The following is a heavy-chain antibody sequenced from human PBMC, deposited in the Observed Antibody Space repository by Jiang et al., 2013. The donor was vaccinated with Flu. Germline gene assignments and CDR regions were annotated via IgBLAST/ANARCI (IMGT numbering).Heavy chain of an antibody. Sequence: KPTQTLTLTCTFSGFSLSTSGMCVSWIRQPPGKALEWLARIDWDDDKYYSTSLKTRLTISKDTSKNQVVLTMTNMDPVDTATYYCARSIAAHYYYGMDVWGKRGPRSPSPQ. CDR3: ARSIAAHYYYGMDV. J-gene: IGHJ6*04. V-gene: IGHV2-70*11. CDR1: GFSLSTSGMC. D-gene: IGHD6-13*01. CDR2: IDWDDDK.